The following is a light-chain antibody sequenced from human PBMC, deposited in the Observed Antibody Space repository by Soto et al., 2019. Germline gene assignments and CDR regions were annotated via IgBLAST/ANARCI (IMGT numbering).Light chain of an antibody. CDR1: QTVISY. V-gene: IGKV1-39*01. CDR2: ATT. CDR3: QQNYNTPPYT. J-gene: IGKJ2*01. Sequence: DIQLTQSPSSLSSSVGDRVTITCRASQTVISYLNWYQQKPGQAPKLLIYATTQLQTGVPSRFSGSGSGTEFTPTISSRHPEDVVTYYYQQNYNTPPYTFGQGTKLEIK.